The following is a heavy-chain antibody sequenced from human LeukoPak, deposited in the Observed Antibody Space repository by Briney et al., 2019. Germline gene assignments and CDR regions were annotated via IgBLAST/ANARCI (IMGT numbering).Heavy chain of an antibody. J-gene: IGHJ4*02. Sequence: GGSLRLSCAASGFTFSSYSMNWVRQAPGKGLEWVSSISSSSSYIYYADSVKGRFTISRDNAKNSLYLQMNSLRAEDRAVYYCARGSPPLVNYYGDDYSGQGTLVTVSS. CDR3: ARGSPPLVNYYGDDY. CDR2: ISSSSSYI. V-gene: IGHV3-21*01. D-gene: IGHD3-22*01. CDR1: GFTFSSYS.